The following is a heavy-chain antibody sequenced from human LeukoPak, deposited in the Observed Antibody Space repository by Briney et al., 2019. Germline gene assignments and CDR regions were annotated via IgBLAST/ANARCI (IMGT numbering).Heavy chain of an antibody. CDR2: IKEDGSEK. CDR1: GFTFNNYG. D-gene: IGHD3-22*01. V-gene: IGHV3-7*01. J-gene: IGHJ4*02. Sequence: GGSLRLSCAASGFTFNNYGIHWVRQAPGKGLEWVANIKEDGSEKYYVDSVKGRFTISRDNAKNSLSLQVNSLSAEDTAVYYCARSRSGYYEDYWGQGTLVTVSS. CDR3: ARSRSGYYEDY.